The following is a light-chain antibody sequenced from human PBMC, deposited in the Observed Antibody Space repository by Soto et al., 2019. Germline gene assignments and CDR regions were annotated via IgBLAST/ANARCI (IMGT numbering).Light chain of an antibody. CDR1: SSNIGAGYD. V-gene: IGLV1-40*01. Sequence: QSVLTQPPSVSGAPGPRVTISCTGSSSNIGAGYDVHWYQQLPGTAPKLLIYGHSNRPSGVPDRFSGSKSGTSASLAITGLQAEDEADYYCQSYDSSLSGSVFGGGTKLTVL. CDR2: GHS. CDR3: QSYDSSLSGSV. J-gene: IGLJ3*02.